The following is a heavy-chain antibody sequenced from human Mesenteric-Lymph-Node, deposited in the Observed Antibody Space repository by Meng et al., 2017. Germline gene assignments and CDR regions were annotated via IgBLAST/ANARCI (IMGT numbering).Heavy chain of an antibody. CDR1: GYTFSSYD. J-gene: IGHJ4*02. D-gene: IGHD5-24*01. Sequence: QVQLVQSGAGVKKPGASVKVSCKASGYTFSSYDINWVRQAPGQGLEWMGWMNPKSGNTGYAQKFQGRVTMTRNTSITTAYMELSSLKPEDTAMFYCERGRGWLQPLDSWGQGTLVTVSS. CDR2: MNPKSGNT. V-gene: IGHV1-8*02. CDR3: ERGRGWLQPLDS.